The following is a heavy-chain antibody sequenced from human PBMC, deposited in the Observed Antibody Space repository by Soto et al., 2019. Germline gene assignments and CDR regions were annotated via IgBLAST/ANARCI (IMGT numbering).Heavy chain of an antibody. D-gene: IGHD3-9*01. CDR1: GLTFSSYA. Sequence: PGGSLRLSCAASGLTFSSYAMHWVRQAPGKGLEWVAVISYDGSNKYYADSVKGRFTISRDNSKNTLYLQLNSLRAEDTAVYYCVRVFDTYYFDLWGQGNMVTVS. CDR2: ISYDGSNK. CDR3: VRVFDTYYFDL. V-gene: IGHV3-30-3*01. J-gene: IGHJ4*02.